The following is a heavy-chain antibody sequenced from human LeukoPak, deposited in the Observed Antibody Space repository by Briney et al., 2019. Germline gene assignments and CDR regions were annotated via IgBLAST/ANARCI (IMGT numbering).Heavy chain of an antibody. J-gene: IGHJ5*02. CDR1: GFTFSSYG. D-gene: IGHD3-10*01. CDR3: VNSGFDP. Sequence: GGSLRLSCAASGFTFSSYGMHWVRQAPGKGLEWVAFIHYDGTNEYYADSVKGRFTISRDNFKNTLSLQMNGLRVEDTALYYCVNSGFDPWGQGTLVPVSS. V-gene: IGHV3-30*02. CDR2: IHYDGTNE.